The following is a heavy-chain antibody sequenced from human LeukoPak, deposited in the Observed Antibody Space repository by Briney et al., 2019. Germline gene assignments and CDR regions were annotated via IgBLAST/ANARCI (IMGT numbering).Heavy chain of an antibody. Sequence: GGSLRLSCAASGFTFSSYSMNWVRQAPGKGLEWVSSISSSSSYIYYADSVKGRFTISRDNAKNSLYLQMNSLRAEDTAVYYCARLVAATGVDAFDIWDQGTMVTVSS. CDR3: ARLVAATGVDAFDI. V-gene: IGHV3-21*01. D-gene: IGHD2-15*01. J-gene: IGHJ3*02. CDR1: GFTFSSYS. CDR2: ISSSSSYI.